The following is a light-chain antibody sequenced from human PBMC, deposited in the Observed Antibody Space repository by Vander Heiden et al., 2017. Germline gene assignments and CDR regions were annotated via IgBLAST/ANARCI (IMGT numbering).Light chain of an antibody. CDR3: QSYDSSLSGLV. V-gene: IGLV1-40*01. CDR2: GSS. J-gene: IGLJ1*01. Sequence: QSVLTQLPSVSGPPGQRVTIPCTGRSSNSGADYEEPWHQQLPGTAPKLLICGSSHPPSGVPGRFSGTKSGTSASLTTTGLQAEDEADYCCQSYDSSLSGLVFGTGTKVTVL. CDR1: SSNSGADYE.